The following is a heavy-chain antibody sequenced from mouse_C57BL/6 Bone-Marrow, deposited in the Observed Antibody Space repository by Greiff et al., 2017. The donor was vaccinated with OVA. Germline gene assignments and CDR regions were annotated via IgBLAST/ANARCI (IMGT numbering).Heavy chain of an antibody. Sequence: QVQLQQPGAELVKPGASVKLSCKASGYTFTSYWMHWVKQRPGQGLEWIGMIHPNSGSTNYNEKFKSKATLTVDKSSSTAYMQLSSLPSEDSAVYYCARSRDYDGFDYWGQGTTLTVSS. V-gene: IGHV1-64*01. CDR3: ARSRDYDGFDY. D-gene: IGHD2-4*01. CDR2: IHPNSGST. J-gene: IGHJ2*01. CDR1: GYTFTSYW.